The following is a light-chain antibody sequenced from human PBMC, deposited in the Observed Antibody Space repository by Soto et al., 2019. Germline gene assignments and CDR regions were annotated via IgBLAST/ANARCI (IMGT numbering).Light chain of an antibody. J-gene: IGKJ1*01. CDR2: AAS. Sequence: AIRMTQSPSSFSASTGDRVTITCRASQGISSYLAWYQQKPGKAPKLLIYAASTLQSGVTSRFSGSGSGTDFTLAISCLRSEDFATYYCQEYYSYPRTFGQGTKVEIK. CDR1: QGISSY. CDR3: QEYYSYPRT. V-gene: IGKV1-8*01.